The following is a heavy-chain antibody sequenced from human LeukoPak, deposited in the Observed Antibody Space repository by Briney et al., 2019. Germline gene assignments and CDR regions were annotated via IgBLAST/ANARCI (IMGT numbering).Heavy chain of an antibody. CDR1: GFTFSTYN. Sequence: PGGSLRLSCAASGFTFSTYNMNWVRQAPGKGLEWVSDISSSSSTIYYADSVKGRFTISRDNAKNSLYLQMNSLRAEDTAVYYFARDGYATDYWGQGTLVTVSS. J-gene: IGHJ4*02. D-gene: IGHD2-2*01. CDR3: ARDGYATDY. V-gene: IGHV3-48*04. CDR2: ISSSSSTI.